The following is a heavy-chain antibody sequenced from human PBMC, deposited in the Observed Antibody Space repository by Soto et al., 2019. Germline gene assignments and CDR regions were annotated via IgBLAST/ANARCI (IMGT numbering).Heavy chain of an antibody. CDR3: ARGRGYYDSSGSHTFDY. J-gene: IGHJ4*02. V-gene: IGHV4-34*01. CDR1: GGSFSGYY. CDR2: INHSGST. Sequence: SETLSLTCAVYGGSFSGYYWSWIRQPPGKGLEWIGEINHSGSTNYNPSLKSRVTISVDTSKNQFSLKLSSVTAADTAVYYCARGRGYYDSSGSHTFDYWGQGTLVTVSS. D-gene: IGHD3-22*01.